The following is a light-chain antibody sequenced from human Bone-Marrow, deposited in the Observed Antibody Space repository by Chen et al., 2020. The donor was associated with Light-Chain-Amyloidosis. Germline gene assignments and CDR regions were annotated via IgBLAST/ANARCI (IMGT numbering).Light chain of an antibody. Sequence: QSALTQPASVSGAPAQSITISCTGTSSDVGNYNLVSWYQHHPGKAPTLMISEVNNRPSGVSNRFSGSESGNTASLTISGLQAEDEADYYCSSYAGSTIFFVFGTGTKVTVL. CDR1: SSDVGNYNL. J-gene: IGLJ1*01. CDR2: EVN. V-gene: IGLV2-23*02. CDR3: SSYAGSTIFFV.